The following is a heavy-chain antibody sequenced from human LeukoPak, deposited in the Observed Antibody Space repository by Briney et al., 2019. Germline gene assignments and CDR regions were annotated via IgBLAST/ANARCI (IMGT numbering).Heavy chain of an antibody. V-gene: IGHV3-23*01. CDR1: GFTFSSYA. D-gene: IGHD4-17*01. CDR2: ISGSGGST. CDR3: AKDDGYGDYGYDY. J-gene: IGHJ4*02. Sequence: GGSLRLSCAASGFTFSSYAKSWVRQAPGKGLEWVSAISGSGGSTYYADSVKGRFTISRDNSKNTLYLQMNSLRAEDTAVYYCAKDDGYGDYGYDYWGQGTLVTVSS.